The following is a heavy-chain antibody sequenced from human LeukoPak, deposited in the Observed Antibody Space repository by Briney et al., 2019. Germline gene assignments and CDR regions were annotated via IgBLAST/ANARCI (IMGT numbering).Heavy chain of an antibody. Sequence: PSETLSLSCTVSGGSISRYYWSWIRQPPGKGLEWIGYIYYSGSTDYNPSLKSRVTLSVDTSKNQFSLKLSSVTAADTAVYYCARMTGILTGYYPDAFDIWGQGTMVTVSS. CDR3: ARMTGILTGYYPDAFDI. CDR2: IYYSGST. D-gene: IGHD3-9*01. J-gene: IGHJ3*02. V-gene: IGHV4-59*01. CDR1: GGSISRYY.